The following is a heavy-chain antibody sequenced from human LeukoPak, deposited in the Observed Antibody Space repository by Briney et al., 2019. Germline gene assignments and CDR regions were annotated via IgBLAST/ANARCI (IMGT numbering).Heavy chain of an antibody. J-gene: IGHJ3*02. V-gene: IGHV1-46*01. CDR3: ARDRGYSYGLDAFDI. D-gene: IGHD5-18*01. Sequence: ASVKVSCTASGYTFTSYYMHWVRQAPGQGLEWMGIINPSGGSTSYAQKLQGRVTMTTDTSTSTAYMELRSLRSDDTAVYYCARDRGYSYGLDAFDIWGQGTMVTVSS. CDR1: GYTFTSYY. CDR2: INPSGGST.